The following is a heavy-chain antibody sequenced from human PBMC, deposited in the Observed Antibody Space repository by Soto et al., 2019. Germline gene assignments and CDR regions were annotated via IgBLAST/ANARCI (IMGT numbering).Heavy chain of an antibody. J-gene: IGHJ6*02. Sequence: EVQLVESGGGLIQPGGSLRLSCAASGFTASSNYMNWVRQAPGKGLEWVSVIYRGGSTYYADSVKGRFTISRDNSKNTVYLQMNSLRAEDTAVYYCARDRDGHCGMDVWGQGTTVTVSS. CDR1: GFTASSNY. V-gene: IGHV3-53*01. CDR2: IYRGGST. CDR3: ARDRDGHCGMDV.